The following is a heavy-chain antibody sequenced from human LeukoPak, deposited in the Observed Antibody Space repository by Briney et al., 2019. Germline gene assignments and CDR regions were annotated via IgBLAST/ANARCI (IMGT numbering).Heavy chain of an antibody. Sequence: SETLSLTCTVSGDSTSSDRYYGGWVRQPPGKGLEWIGNIYYSGSTYYNPSLKSRVTMSVDTSKSQFFLKLNSVTAADTAVYYCARGRPYSGGYHLDYWGQGTLVTVSA. V-gene: IGHV4-39*01. CDR3: ARGRPYSGGYHLDY. D-gene: IGHD1-26*01. CDR1: GDSTSSDRYY. J-gene: IGHJ4*02. CDR2: IYYSGST.